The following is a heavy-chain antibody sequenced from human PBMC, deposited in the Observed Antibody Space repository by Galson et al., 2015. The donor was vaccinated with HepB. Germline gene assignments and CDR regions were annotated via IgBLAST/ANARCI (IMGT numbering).Heavy chain of an antibody. CDR1: GFTFSSYA. V-gene: IGHV3-23*01. CDR2: ISGGGGTT. CDR3: ATGGYSSGYYI. Sequence: SLRLSCAASGFTFSSYAMSWVRQAPGKGLEWVSVISGGGGTTYYADSVKGRFTISRDNSKNTLYLQMNSLRADDTALYYCATGGYSSGYYIWGQGTLVTVSS. D-gene: IGHD6-19*01. J-gene: IGHJ4*02.